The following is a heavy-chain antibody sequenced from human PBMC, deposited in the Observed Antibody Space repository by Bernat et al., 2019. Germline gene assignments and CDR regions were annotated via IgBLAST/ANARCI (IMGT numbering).Heavy chain of an antibody. CDR2: INPNSGAT. J-gene: IGHJ6*02. CDR3: ARALPATGLGV. V-gene: IGHV1-2*04. CDR1: AYTFTGYY. D-gene: IGHD2-2*01. Sequence: QVQLVQSGAEVKKPGASVKVSCKAYAYTFTGYYLHWVRQAPGQGLEWMGWINPNSGATDYARKCQGWVTMTRDTSISTAYMELSRVKSDDTAVYYCARALPATGLGVWGQGTTVIVSS.